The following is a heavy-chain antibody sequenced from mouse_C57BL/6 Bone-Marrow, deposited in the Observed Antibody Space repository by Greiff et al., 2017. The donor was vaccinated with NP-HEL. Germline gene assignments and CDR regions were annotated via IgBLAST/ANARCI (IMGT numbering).Heavy chain of an antibody. Sequence: EVHLVESGGGLVKPGGSLKLSCAASGFTFSDYGMHWVRQAPEKGLEWVAYISSGSSTIYYADTVKGRFTISRDNAKNTLFLQMTSLRSEDTAMYYCARAYGSSYASFAYWGQGTLVTVSA. CDR2: ISSGSSTI. J-gene: IGHJ3*01. V-gene: IGHV5-17*01. CDR3: ARAYGSSYASFAY. CDR1: GFTFSDYG. D-gene: IGHD1-1*01.